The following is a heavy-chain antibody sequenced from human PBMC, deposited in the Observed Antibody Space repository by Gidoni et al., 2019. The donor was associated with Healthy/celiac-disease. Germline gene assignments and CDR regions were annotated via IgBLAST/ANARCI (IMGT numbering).Heavy chain of an antibody. CDR2: ISTSGST. CDR1: GGSISSGSYY. J-gene: IGHJ6*02. V-gene: IGHV4-61*02. D-gene: IGHD5-18*01. Sequence: QVQLQESGPGLVKPSQTLSLTCTVSGGSISSGSYYWSWIRQPAGKGLEWIGRISTSGSTNYHPSLQSRVTISVDTSKNQFSLKLSSVTAADTAVYYCARELAPSDTAMDLNYYGMDVWGQGTTVTVSS. CDR3: ARELAPSDTAMDLNYYGMDV.